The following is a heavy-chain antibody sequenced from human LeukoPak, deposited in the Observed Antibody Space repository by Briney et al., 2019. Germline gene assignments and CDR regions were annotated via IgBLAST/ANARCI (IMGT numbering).Heavy chain of an antibody. J-gene: IGHJ1*01. Sequence: GASVKVSCKASGFTFTSSAMQWVRQARGQRLEWIGWIVVGSGNRNYAQKFQERVSITRDMATRTAYMELSSLRSEDTAVYYCAAGTAGRPEYFQHWGQGTLVTVSS. CDR1: GFTFTSSA. CDR3: AAGTAGRPEYFQH. CDR2: IVVGSGNR. V-gene: IGHV1-58*02. D-gene: IGHD6-6*01.